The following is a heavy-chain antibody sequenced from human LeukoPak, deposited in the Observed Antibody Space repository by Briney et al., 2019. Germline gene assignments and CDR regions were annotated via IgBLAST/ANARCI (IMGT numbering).Heavy chain of an antibody. CDR1: GYTFTSYY. CDR3: ARAVRGVVVDHAFDI. V-gene: IGHV1-46*01. J-gene: IGHJ3*02. Sequence: GASVKVSCKASGYTFTSYYMHWVRQAPGQGLEWMGIINPSGGSTSYAQKFQGRVTMTRDTSTSTVYMELSSLRSEDTAVYYCARAVRGVVVDHAFDIWGQGTMVTVSS. D-gene: IGHD2-15*01. CDR2: INPSGGST.